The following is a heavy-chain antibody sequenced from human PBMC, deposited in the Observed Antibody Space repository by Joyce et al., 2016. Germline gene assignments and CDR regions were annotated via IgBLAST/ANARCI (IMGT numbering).Heavy chain of an antibody. CDR3: ARDSTYCSNTTCYNTFDY. CDR1: GDTFSMYT. J-gene: IGHJ4*02. Sequence: QVQLVQSGAEVKTPGPSVRVYCKDSGDTFSMYTFGWVRQAPRQGLEVIRNIIPMHERVYDAQKLQGRVTSTADNTTSTAYMELSSQRSEDTAVYYCARDSTYCSNTTCYNTFDYWGQGALVTVSS. CDR2: IIPMHERV. D-gene: IGHD2-2*02. V-gene: IGHV1-69*08.